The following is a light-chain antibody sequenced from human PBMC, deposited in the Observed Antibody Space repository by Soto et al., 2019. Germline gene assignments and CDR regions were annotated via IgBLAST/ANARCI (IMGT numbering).Light chain of an antibody. V-gene: IGKV3-15*01. CDR1: QSINSD. J-gene: IGKJ2*01. CDR3: QQYNKWPPQYT. Sequence: EIVMTQSPVTLSVSPGERATLSCRASQSINSDLAWYQQKPGQAPRLLIYGASTRATDIPARISGSGSGTDFTLPISSLQSEDFAVYYCQQYNKWPPQYTFGQGTKLEIK. CDR2: GAS.